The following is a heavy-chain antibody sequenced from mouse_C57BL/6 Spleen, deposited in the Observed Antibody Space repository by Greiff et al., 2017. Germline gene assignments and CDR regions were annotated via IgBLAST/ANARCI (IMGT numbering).Heavy chain of an antibody. J-gene: IGHJ3*01. V-gene: IGHV1-82*01. CDR1: GYAFSSSW. CDR3: ARSPVTTPFAY. CDR2: IYPGDGDT. D-gene: IGHD1-1*01. Sequence: QVQLQQSGPELVKPGASVKISCKASGYAFSSSWMNWVKQRPGKGLEWIGRIYPGDGDTNYNGKFKGKATLTADKSSSTAYMQLSCLTSDDSAVYCCARSPVTTPFAYWGQGTLVTVSA.